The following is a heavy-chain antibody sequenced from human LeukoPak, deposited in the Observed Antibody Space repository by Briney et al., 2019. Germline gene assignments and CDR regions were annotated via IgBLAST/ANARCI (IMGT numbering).Heavy chain of an antibody. CDR2: INHSGST. J-gene: IGHJ3*02. CDR3: ARGAPAFDI. CDR1: GGSFSGYY. V-gene: IGHV4-34*01. Sequence: SETLSLTCAVYGGSFSGYYWSWIRQPPGKGLEWIGEINHSGSTNYNPSLKSRVTISVDTSKNQFSLKLSSVTAADTAAYYCARGAPAFDIWGQGTMVTVSS.